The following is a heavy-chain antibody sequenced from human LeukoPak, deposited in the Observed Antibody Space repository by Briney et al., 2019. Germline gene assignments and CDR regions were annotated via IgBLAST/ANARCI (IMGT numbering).Heavy chain of an antibody. V-gene: IGHV4-4*02. D-gene: IGHD6-13*01. Sequence: SGTLSLTCAVSGGSISGSNWWSWVRQPPGMRLEWIGEIYHGDSTNYTPSLKSRVSISVDKSKNEFSLKLRSVTAADTAMYYCARGEQQLALDGYRYYGLDVWGQGTTVTVSS. J-gene: IGHJ6*02. CDR3: ARGEQQLALDGYRYYGLDV. CDR1: GGSISGSNW. CDR2: IYHGDST.